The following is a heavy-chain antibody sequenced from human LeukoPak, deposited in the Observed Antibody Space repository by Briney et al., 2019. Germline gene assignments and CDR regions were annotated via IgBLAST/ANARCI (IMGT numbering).Heavy chain of an antibody. CDR2: IFPGDSDA. Sequence: GESLQISSKGSGYSFTSYWIGCVRRLAGKGRVWMAIIFPGDSDARYSPSFQGQVTISADKSISTAYLQCRDLKASDSAMYYCAIDYGGYGAYWGQGTLVTVSS. D-gene: IGHD4-17*01. J-gene: IGHJ4*02. CDR1: GYSFTSYW. V-gene: IGHV5-51*01. CDR3: AIDYGGYGAY.